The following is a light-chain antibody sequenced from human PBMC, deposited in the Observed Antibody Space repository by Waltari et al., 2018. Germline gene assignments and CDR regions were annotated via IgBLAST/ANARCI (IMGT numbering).Light chain of an antibody. CDR3: QRYDNLPMFA. V-gene: IGKV1-33*01. CDR1: QAITNY. CDR2: DAS. J-gene: IGKJ3*01. Sequence: DIQLTQSPSSLSASVGDRVTISCLASQAITNYLNWYQQRPGKAPKLLIHDASKLETGVPSPFSGSQSGTVSTLTISSLQPEDVATYFCQRYDNLPMFAFGPGTKVDL.